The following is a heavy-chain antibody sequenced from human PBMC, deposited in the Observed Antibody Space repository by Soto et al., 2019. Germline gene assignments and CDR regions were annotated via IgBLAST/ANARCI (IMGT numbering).Heavy chain of an antibody. CDR3: ARYYSVFGVVYNWFAP. J-gene: IGHJ5*02. D-gene: IGHD3-3*01. Sequence: ASVKVSCKASGYTFTSYGISWVRQAPGQGLEWTGWISAYNGNTNYAQKLQGRVTMTTDTSTSTAYMELRSLRSDDTAVYYCARYYSVFGVVYNWFAPWGQGTLVTVSS. CDR2: ISAYNGNT. V-gene: IGHV1-18*01. CDR1: GYTFTSYG.